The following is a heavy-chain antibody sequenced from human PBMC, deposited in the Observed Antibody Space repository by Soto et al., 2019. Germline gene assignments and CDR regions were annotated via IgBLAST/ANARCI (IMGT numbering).Heavy chain of an antibody. CDR2: INHSGTT. CDR3: ARGLATYSGSYYSTGREFDP. CDR1: GGSLCGLF. D-gene: IGHD1-26*01. J-gene: IGHJ5*02. V-gene: IGHV4-34*01. Sequence: PSEPLSLHRLVYGGSLCGLFWGWIRQTPGKGLEGIGEINHSGTTNYNPSLKRRVTISVDTSNKQFSLKLTSVTAADSAVYYCARGLATYSGSYYSTGREFDPWGQGTQVTVSS.